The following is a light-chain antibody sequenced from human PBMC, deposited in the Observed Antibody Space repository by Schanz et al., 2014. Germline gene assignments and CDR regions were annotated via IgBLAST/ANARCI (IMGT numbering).Light chain of an antibody. Sequence: QSALTQPPSASGSPGQSVTISCTGTSSDVGGYNYVSWYQQHPGKAPKLMISEVSKRPSGVPDRFSGSKSGNTASLTVSGLQAEDEADYYCSSYAGSSTWVFGGGTKVTVL. J-gene: IGLJ3*02. CDR1: SSDVGGYNY. V-gene: IGLV2-8*01. CDR2: EVS. CDR3: SSYAGSSTWV.